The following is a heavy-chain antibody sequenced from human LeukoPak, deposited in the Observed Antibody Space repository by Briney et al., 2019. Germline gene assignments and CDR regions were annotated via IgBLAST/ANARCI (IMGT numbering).Heavy chain of an antibody. CDR2: INHSGST. Sequence: SETLSLTCAVYGGSFSGYYWSWIRQPPGKGLEWIGEINHSGSTNYNPSLKSRVTISVDTSKNQFSLKLSSVTAADTAVYYCARKCITMIVVVRDYNWFDPWGQGTLVTVSS. CDR1: GGSFSGYY. V-gene: IGHV4-34*01. D-gene: IGHD3-22*01. CDR3: ARKCITMIVVVRDYNWFDP. J-gene: IGHJ5*02.